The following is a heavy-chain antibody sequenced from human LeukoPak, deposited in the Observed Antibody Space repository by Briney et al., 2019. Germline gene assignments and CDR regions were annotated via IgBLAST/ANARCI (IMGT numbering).Heavy chain of an antibody. CDR1: GFTFSSYT. J-gene: IGHJ4*02. CDR3: ARDYGGSSPFDY. V-gene: IGHV3-21*01. Sequence: GGSLRLSCAASGFTFSSYTMNWVRQAPGKGLEWVSSITSNTRYIFYADSVKGRFTISRDNAKKSLYLHMNSLRAEDTAVYYCARDYGGSSPFDYWGQGTLVSVSS. CDR2: ITSNTRYI. D-gene: IGHD4-23*01.